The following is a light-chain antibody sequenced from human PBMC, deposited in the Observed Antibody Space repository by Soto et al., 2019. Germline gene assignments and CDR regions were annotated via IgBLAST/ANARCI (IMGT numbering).Light chain of an antibody. CDR2: GAS. Sequence: EIVMTQSPATLSVSPGERATLSCRASQSVSSNLAWYQQKPGQAPRLLIYGASTRATGTPARFSGSRSGTEFTPTISSLQSEDFAVYYCQQYNNWPPGTFGHGTKVEIK. CDR3: QQYNNWPPGT. V-gene: IGKV3-15*01. J-gene: IGKJ1*01. CDR1: QSVSSN.